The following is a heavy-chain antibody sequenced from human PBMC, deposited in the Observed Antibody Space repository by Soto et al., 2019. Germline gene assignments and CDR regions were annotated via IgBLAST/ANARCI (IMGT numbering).Heavy chain of an antibody. Sequence: GGSLRLSCAASGFTFSNAWMNWVRQAPGKGLEWVGRIKSKTDGGTTDYAAPVKGRFTISRDDSKNTLYLQMNSLKTEDTAVYYCTTDSRGWEWLLYMGDAFDIWGQGTMVTVSS. CDR3: TTDSRGWEWLLYMGDAFDI. CDR1: GFTFSNAW. J-gene: IGHJ3*02. D-gene: IGHD3-3*01. V-gene: IGHV3-15*07. CDR2: IKSKTDGGTT.